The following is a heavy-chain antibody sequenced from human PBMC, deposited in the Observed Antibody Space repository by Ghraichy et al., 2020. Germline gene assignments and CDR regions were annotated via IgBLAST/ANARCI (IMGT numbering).Heavy chain of an antibody. CDR1: GFTFSSYG. V-gene: IGHV3-33*01. D-gene: IGHD2-2*01. J-gene: IGHJ4*02. CDR3: ARDLFRGYCSSTSCYPALDY. CDR2: IWYDGSNK. Sequence: GGSLRLSCAASGFTFSSYGMHWVRQAPGKGLEWVAVIWYDGSNKYYADSVKGRFTISRDNSKNTLYLQMNSLRAEDTAVYYCARDLFRGYCSSTSCYPALDYWGQGILVTVSS.